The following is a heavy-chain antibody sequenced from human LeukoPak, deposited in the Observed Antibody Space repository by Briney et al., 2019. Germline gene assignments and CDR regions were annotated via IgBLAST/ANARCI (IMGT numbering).Heavy chain of an antibody. J-gene: IGHJ5*02. CDR3: ARSRPIAARGSHWFDP. CDR2: ISAYNGNT. D-gene: IGHD6-6*01. Sequence: GASVKVSCKASGYTFTSYGISWVRQAPGQGLEWMGWISAYNGNTNYAQKLQGRVTMTTDTSTSTAYMELRSLRSDDTAVYYCARSRPIAARGSHWFDPWGQGTLVTVSS. V-gene: IGHV1-18*01. CDR1: GYTFTSYG.